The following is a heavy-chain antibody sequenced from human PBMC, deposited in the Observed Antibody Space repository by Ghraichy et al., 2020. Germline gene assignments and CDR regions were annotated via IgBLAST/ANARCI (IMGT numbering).Heavy chain of an antibody. D-gene: IGHD2-15*01. CDR2: ISYDGSNK. CDR3: AREGDPRGEYPLRYCSGGSCQPLDY. J-gene: IGHJ4*02. Sequence: GESLNISCAASGFTFSSYAMHWVRQAPGKGLEWVAVISYDGSNKYYADSVKGRFTISRDNSKNTLYLQMNSLRAEDTAVYYCAREGDPRGEYPLRYCSGGSCQPLDYWGQGTLVTVSS. CDR1: GFTFSSYA. V-gene: IGHV3-30-3*01.